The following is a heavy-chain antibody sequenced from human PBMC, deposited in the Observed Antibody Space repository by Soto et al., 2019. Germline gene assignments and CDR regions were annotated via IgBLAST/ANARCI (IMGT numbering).Heavy chain of an antibody. V-gene: IGHV4-31*03. Sequence: PSETLSLTCTVSGGSISSGGYYWSWIRQHPGKGLEWIGYIYYSGSTYYNPSLKNRLTVSRDNVKKSLYLHMNSLRDDDTAVYYCATIPEKWLQSEIDSWGQGTLVTVSS. D-gene: IGHD5-12*01. CDR3: ATIPEKWLQSEIDS. CDR2: IYYSGST. J-gene: IGHJ4*02. CDR1: GGSISSGGYY.